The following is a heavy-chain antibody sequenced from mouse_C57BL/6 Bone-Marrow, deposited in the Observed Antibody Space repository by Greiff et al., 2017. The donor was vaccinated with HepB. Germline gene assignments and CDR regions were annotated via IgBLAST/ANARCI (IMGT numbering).Heavy chain of an antibody. J-gene: IGHJ1*03. D-gene: IGHD1-1*01. Sequence: EVQLLESGGGLVQPKGSLKLSCAASGFSFNTYAMNWVRQAPGKGLEWVARIRSKSNNYATYYADSVKDRFTISRDDSESMLYIQMNNLKTEGTAIYHCARHDTELRGWYFDVWGTGTTVTVSS. V-gene: IGHV10-1*01. CDR3: ARHDTELRGWYFDV. CDR2: IRSKSNNYAT. CDR1: GFSFNTYA.